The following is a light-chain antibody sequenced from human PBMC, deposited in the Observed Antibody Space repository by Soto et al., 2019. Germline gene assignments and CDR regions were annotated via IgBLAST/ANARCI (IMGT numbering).Light chain of an antibody. V-gene: IGKV1-5*03. J-gene: IGKJ1*01. Sequence: DIQVTQSPSTLSASVGDRVTITCRASQTISNWLAWYQQKPGKAPKLLIYKASGLESGVPSRFSGSGSGTEFTLTISIVQPDAFATYHCQQYNSYTLTFGQGTKVEIK. CDR3: QQYNSYTLT. CDR1: QTISNW. CDR2: KAS.